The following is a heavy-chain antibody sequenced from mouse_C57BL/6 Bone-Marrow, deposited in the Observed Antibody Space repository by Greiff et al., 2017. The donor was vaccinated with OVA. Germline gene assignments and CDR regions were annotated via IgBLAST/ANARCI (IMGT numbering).Heavy chain of an antibody. CDR3: AIGYYGSSYGFAY. D-gene: IGHD1-1*01. CDR2: IHPSDSDT. J-gene: IGHJ3*01. Sequence: QVQLQQPGAVLVKPGASVKGSCQASGYTFTSYWMHWVKQRPGQGLEWIGRIHPSDSDTNYNQKFKGKATLTVDKSSSTAYMRLSSVTSEDSAVYYCAIGYYGSSYGFAYWGQGTLVTVSA. V-gene: IGHV1-74*01. CDR1: GYTFTSYW.